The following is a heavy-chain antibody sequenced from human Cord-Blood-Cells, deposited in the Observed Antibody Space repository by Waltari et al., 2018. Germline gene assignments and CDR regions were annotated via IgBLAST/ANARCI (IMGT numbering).Heavy chain of an antibody. V-gene: IGHV1-3*01. CDR2: INAGNGNT. Sequence: QVQLVQSGAEGKKPGASVKVSCKAAGYTFTSYDMHWVRQAPGQRLEWMGWINAGNGNTKYSQKYQGRVTITRDTSASTAYMELSSLRSEDTAVYYCARGPVRGGSFDYWGQGTLVTVSS. CDR3: ARGPVRGGSFDY. J-gene: IGHJ4*02. D-gene: IGHD3-10*01. CDR1: GYTFTSYD.